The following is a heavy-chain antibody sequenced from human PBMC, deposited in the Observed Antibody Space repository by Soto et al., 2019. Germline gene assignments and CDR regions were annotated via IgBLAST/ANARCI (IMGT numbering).Heavy chain of an antibody. CDR1: GFTFSDYY. D-gene: IGHD6-25*01. CDR3: ASGADRPAHPAVY. Sequence: QVQLVESGGGLVKPGGSLRLSCAASGFTFSDYYMSWIRQAPGKGLEWVSYISSSGSTIYYADSVKGRFTISRDNAKNSLYLQKNSLRAVDTAVYDCASGADRPAHPAVYWGQGTLVTVSS. J-gene: IGHJ4*02. V-gene: IGHV3-11*01. CDR2: ISSSGSTI.